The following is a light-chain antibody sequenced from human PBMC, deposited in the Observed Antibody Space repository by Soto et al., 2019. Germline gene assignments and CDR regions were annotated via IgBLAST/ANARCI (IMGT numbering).Light chain of an antibody. V-gene: IGLV1-44*01. CDR2: TNN. CDR3: AAWDDSLNGWV. Sequence: QSVLTQPPSASGTPGQGVTISCSGSSSNIGSNTVNWYQQLPGTAPKLLIYTNNHRPSGVPDRFSGSKSGTSASLAISGLQSEDEADYYCAAWDDSLNGWVFGGGTKLTVL. CDR1: SSNIGSNT. J-gene: IGLJ3*02.